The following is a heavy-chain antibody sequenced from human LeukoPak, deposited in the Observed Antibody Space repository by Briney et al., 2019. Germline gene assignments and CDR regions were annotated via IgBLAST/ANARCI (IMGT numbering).Heavy chain of an antibody. CDR2: IIPSLGIP. CDR3: ARDPGSSWSDY. Sequence: ASVKVSCKASGYTFSSYAITWVRQAPGQGLEWMGRIIPSLGIPNYAQKFQGRVTITADKSTSTAYMELRSLRSDDTAVYYCARDPGSSWSDYWGQGTLVTVSS. V-gene: IGHV1-69*04. D-gene: IGHD6-13*01. CDR1: GYTFSSYA. J-gene: IGHJ4*02.